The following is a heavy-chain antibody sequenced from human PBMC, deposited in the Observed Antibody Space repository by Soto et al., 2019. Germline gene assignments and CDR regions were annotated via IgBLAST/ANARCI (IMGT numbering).Heavy chain of an antibody. Sequence: SETLSLTCTVSGGSLSGYYWSWIRQPPGKRLEWIGYIYYTGSTNYNPSLRSRVTISIDTSKNQFSLKLSSVTAADTAVYYCARPEYSSSYYGMDVWGQGTTVTVSS. D-gene: IGHD6-6*01. V-gene: IGHV4-59*08. CDR1: GGSLSGYY. J-gene: IGHJ6*02. CDR2: IYYTGST. CDR3: ARPEYSSSYYGMDV.